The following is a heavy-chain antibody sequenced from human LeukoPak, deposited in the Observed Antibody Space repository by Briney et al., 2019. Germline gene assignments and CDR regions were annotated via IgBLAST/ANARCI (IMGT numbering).Heavy chain of an antibody. CDR3: AKDMKYYGSGSPYYFDY. CDR1: GFTFSSYS. Sequence: GGSLRLSCAASGFTFSSYSMNWVRQAPGKGLEWVSAISGSGGSTYYADSVKGRFTISRDNSKNTLYLQMNSLRAEDTAVYYCAKDMKYYGSGSPYYFDYWGQGTLVTVSS. CDR2: ISGSGGST. D-gene: IGHD3-10*01. V-gene: IGHV3-23*01. J-gene: IGHJ4*02.